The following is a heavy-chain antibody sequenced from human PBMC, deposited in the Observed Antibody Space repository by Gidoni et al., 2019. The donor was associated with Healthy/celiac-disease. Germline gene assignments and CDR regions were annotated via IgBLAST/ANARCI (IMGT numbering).Heavy chain of an antibody. CDR3: ARVICSSTSCYYYYYGMDV. CDR2: INTNTGNP. V-gene: IGHV7-4-1*02. Sequence: QVQLVQSGSELKKPGASVKVSCKASGYTFTTYAMHWVRQAPGQGLEWMGWINTNTGNPTYAQGFTGRFVFSLDTSVSTAYLQISSLKAEDTAVYYCARVICSSTSCYYYYYGMDVWGQGTTVTVSS. CDR1: GYTFTTYA. D-gene: IGHD2-2*01. J-gene: IGHJ6*02.